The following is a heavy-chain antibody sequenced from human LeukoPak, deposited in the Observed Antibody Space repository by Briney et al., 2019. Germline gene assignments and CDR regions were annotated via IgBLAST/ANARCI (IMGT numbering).Heavy chain of an antibody. J-gene: IGHJ6*03. Sequence: SESLSLTCTVSGGSLSSSSYYWGWIRQPPGKGLEWIGRIYYSGSTYYNPSLKSRVTISADTSKNQFSLKLSSATAADTAVYYCARCPIGPYYYYYYMDVWGKGTTVTVSS. V-gene: IGHV4-39*01. CDR3: ARCPIGPYYYYYYMDV. CDR1: GGSLSSSSYY. CDR2: IYYSGST.